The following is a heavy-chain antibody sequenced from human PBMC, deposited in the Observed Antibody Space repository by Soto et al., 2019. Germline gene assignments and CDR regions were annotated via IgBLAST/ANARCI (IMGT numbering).Heavy chain of an antibody. CDR1: GGSISSGDFY. CDR3: ARLPFFCSGGSCNYNFYGLDV. V-gene: IGHV4-30-4*01. CDR2: IFYSGST. J-gene: IGHJ6*02. D-gene: IGHD2-15*01. Sequence: LSLTCTVSGGSISSGDFYWTWIRQPPGKGLEWIGHIFYSGSTYYNPSLKSRIAISVDTSRNQFSLKVNSVTAADTAVYYCARLPFFCSGGSCNYNFYGLDVWGQGTTVTVSS.